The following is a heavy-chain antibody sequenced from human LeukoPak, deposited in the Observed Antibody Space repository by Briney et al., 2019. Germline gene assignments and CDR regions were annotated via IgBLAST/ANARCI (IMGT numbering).Heavy chain of an antibody. V-gene: IGHV3-23*01. CDR1: GFTFSSYA. CDR3: ARGAVLRFLEWAPRAYYFDY. CDR2: ISGSGGST. J-gene: IGHJ4*02. D-gene: IGHD3-3*01. Sequence: GGSLRLSCAASGFTFSSYAMSWVRQAAGEGLEWVAAISGSGGSTYYADSVKGRFTISRDNSKNTLYLQMNSLRAEDTAVYYCARGAVLRFLEWAPRAYYFDYWGQGTLVTVSS.